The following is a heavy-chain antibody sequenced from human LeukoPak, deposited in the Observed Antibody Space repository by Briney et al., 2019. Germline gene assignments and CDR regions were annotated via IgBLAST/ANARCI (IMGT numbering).Heavy chain of an antibody. J-gene: IGHJ3*02. CDR2: IYYSGST. D-gene: IGHD3-10*01. CDR1: GGSISSYY. CDR3: ARQHYYGSGSRYAFDI. Sequence: PSQTLSLTCTVSGGSISSYYWSWIRQPPGKGLEWLGYIYYSGSTNYNPSLKSRVTISVDTSKNQFSLKLSSVTAADTAVYYCARQHYYGSGSRYAFDIWGQGTMVTVSS. V-gene: IGHV4-59*08.